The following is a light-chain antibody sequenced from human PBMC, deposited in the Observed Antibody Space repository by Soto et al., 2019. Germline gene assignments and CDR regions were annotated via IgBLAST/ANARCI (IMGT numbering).Light chain of an antibody. V-gene: IGLV3-21*02. Sequence: SSELTQPPSVSVAPGQTARITCGGTNIGSKSVHWYQQKPGQAPVLVVYDDSDRPSGIPERFSGSNSGNTATLTISRVEAGDEADYYCQVWDSSSAREVVFGGGTKLTVL. CDR1: NIGSKS. J-gene: IGLJ2*01. CDR3: QVWDSSSAREVV. CDR2: DDS.